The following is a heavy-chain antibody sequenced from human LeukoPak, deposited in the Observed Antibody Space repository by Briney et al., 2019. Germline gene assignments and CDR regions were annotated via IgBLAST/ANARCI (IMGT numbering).Heavy chain of an antibody. CDR3: ARDSGTFPSYFDS. CDR2: IRYDGSNK. D-gene: IGHD1-26*01. CDR1: GFTFSSYG. Sequence: GGSLRLSCAASGFTFSSYGMHWVRQAPGKGLEWVAFIRYDGSNKYYADSVKGRFTISRDNSNNTLYLQMNSLKPDDTAVFYCARDSGTFPSYFDSWGQGALVTVSS. V-gene: IGHV3-30*02. J-gene: IGHJ4*02.